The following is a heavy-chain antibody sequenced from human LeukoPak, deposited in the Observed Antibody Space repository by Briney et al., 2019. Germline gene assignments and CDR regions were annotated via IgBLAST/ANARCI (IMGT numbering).Heavy chain of an antibody. D-gene: IGHD4-17*01. CDR2: ITADGEST. CDR1: GFTFRNYV. Sequence: PGGSLRLSCAASGFTFRNYVLSWVRQAPGKGLQWVSGITADGESTYFADSVKGRSTISRDNSKNTLYLQMNSLRAEDTAVYYCARGDDYGDYYFDYWGQGTLVTVSS. J-gene: IGHJ4*02. V-gene: IGHV3-23*01. CDR3: ARGDDYGDYYFDY.